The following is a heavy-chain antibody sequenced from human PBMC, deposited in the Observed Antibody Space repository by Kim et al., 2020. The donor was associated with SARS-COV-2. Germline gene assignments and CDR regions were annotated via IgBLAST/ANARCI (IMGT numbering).Heavy chain of an antibody. Sequence: GGSLRLSCTASGFTFGDYAMSWVHQAPGKGLEWVGFIRSKAYGGTTEYAASVKGRFTISRDDSKSIAYLQMNSLKTEDTAVYYCTREGFSGWHMNYFDYWGQGTLVTVSS. J-gene: IGHJ4*02. V-gene: IGHV3-49*04. CDR3: TREGFSGWHMNYFDY. D-gene: IGHD6-19*01. CDR2: IRSKAYGGTT. CDR1: GFTFGDYA.